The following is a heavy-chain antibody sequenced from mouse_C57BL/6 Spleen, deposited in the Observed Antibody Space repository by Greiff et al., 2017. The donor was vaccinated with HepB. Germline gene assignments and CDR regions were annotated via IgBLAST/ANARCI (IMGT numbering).Heavy chain of an antibody. Sequence: EVQLVESGGGLVKPGGSLKLSCAASGFTFSDYGMHWVRQAPEKGLEWVAYISSGSSTIYYADTVKGRFTISRDNAKNTLFLQMTSLRSEDTAMYYCARRDYGSQFAYWGQGTLVTVSA. CDR3: ARRDYGSQFAY. V-gene: IGHV5-17*01. CDR2: ISSGSSTI. J-gene: IGHJ3*01. D-gene: IGHD1-1*01. CDR1: GFTFSDYG.